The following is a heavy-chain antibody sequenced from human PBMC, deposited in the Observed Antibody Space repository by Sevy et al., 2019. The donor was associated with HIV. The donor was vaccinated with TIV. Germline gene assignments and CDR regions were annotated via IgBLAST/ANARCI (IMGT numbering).Heavy chain of an antibody. CDR3: ARDRYYGSGSYSDYYYYMDV. J-gene: IGHJ6*03. V-gene: IGHV3-33*01. CDR1: GFTFSSYG. CDR2: IWYDGSNK. D-gene: IGHD3-10*01. Sequence: GGSLRLSCAASGFTFSSYGMHWVRQAPGKGLEWVAVIWYDGSNKYYADSVKGRFTISRDNSKNTRYLQMNSLRAEDTAVHYCARDRYYGSGSYSDYYYYMDVWGKGTTVTVSS.